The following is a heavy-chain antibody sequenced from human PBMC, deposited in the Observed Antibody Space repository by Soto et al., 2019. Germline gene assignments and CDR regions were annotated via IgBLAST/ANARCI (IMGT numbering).Heavy chain of an antibody. CDR3: VRKFPETMNFDF. V-gene: IGHV3-23*01. CDR1: GFTFSAYD. Sequence: GGSLRLSCAASGFTFSAYDMSWVRQAPGKGLEWVSTISSSGGSTYYADSVKGRFTISSNNSKNMMYLQMNSLRAEDTAVYYCVRKFPETMNFDFWGQGTPVTVSS. J-gene: IGHJ4*02. CDR2: ISSSGGST. D-gene: IGHD3-22*01.